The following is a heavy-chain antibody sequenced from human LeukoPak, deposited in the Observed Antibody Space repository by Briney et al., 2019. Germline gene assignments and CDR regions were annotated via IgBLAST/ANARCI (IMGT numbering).Heavy chain of an antibody. CDR1: GYSFTGYY. D-gene: IGHD1-7*01. J-gene: IGHJ6*03. V-gene: IGHV1-2*02. CDR2: INANSGGT. Sequence: ASVKVSCKASGYSFTGYYMHWVRQAPGQGLEWMGWINANSGGTNFAQKIQGRVTMTRDTSISTAYMELSRLRSDDTAVYSCARDLAWTGTFPYYYYYMDVWGKGTTVTVSS. CDR3: ARDLAWTGTFPYYYYYMDV.